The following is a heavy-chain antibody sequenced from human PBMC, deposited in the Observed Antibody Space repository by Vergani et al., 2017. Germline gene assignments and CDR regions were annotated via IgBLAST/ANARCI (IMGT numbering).Heavy chain of an antibody. Sequence: QVQLVQSGAEVKMPGASVKVSCKASGYTFSGYYMHWARQAPGQGLEWMGWINPNSGGTNYAQKFQGRVTMTRDTSISTAYMELSMLRSDDTAVYFCARSLYIVGATTNYWGQGTLVTVSS. CDR3: ARSLYIVGATTNY. CDR1: GYTFSGYY. V-gene: IGHV1-2*02. D-gene: IGHD1-26*01. J-gene: IGHJ4*02. CDR2: INPNSGGT.